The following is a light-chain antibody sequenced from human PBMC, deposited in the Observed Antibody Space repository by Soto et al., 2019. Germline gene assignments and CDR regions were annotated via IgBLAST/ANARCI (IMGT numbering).Light chain of an antibody. J-gene: IGKJ2*01. CDR1: QSVSSSY. Sequence: IVLTQSPGTLSLSPGERATLSCRASQSVSSSYLFWYQQKPGQAPRLLIYGASSRATGIPDRFSGSGSGTDLTVTISRLEPEAFAVYYCQQYGSSPLTFGQGTKLEIK. CDR2: GAS. V-gene: IGKV3-20*01. CDR3: QQYGSSPLT.